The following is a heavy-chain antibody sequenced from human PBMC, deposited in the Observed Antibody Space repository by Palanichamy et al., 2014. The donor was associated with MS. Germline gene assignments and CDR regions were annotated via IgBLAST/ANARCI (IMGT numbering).Heavy chain of an antibody. CDR2: IYYSGNT. D-gene: IGHD3-10*01. Sequence: VQLQESGPGLVKPSQTLSLTCTVSGGSISSGDYYWSWIRQPPGKGLEWIGYIYYSGNTYYNPSLKSRVTMSVDTSKNQFSLKLSSVTAADTAVYYCASTYYYGSGSYFYYGMDVWGQGTTVTVS. V-gene: IGHV4-30-4*01. J-gene: IGHJ6*02. CDR1: GGSISSGDYY. CDR3: ASTYYYGSGSYFYYGMDV.